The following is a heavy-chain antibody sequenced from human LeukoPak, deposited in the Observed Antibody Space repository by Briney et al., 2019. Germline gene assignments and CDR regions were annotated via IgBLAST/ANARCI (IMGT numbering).Heavy chain of an antibody. J-gene: IGHJ4*02. V-gene: IGHV4-34*01. CDR2: INHSGST. Sequence: SETLSLTCAVYGGSFSGYYWSWLRQPPGKGLEWIGEINHSGSTNYNPSLKSRVTISVDTSKNQFSLKLSSVTAADTAVYYCARGPRGYSYGQNDYWGQGTLVTVSS. CDR3: ARGPRGYSYGQNDY. D-gene: IGHD5-18*01. CDR1: GGSFSGYY.